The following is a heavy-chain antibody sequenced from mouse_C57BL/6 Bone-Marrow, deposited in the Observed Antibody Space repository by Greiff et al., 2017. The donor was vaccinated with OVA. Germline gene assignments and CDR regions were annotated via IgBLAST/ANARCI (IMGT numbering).Heavy chain of an antibody. Sequence: VMLVESGGDLVKPGGSLTLSCAASGFTFSSYGLSWVRQPPDKRLEWVATISSGGSYTYYPDSVKGRFTISRDNAKNTLYLQKSSLKSEDTVRYYCARHGDYGSFFDYWGQGTTLTVSS. CDR1: GFTFSSYG. J-gene: IGHJ2*01. D-gene: IGHD1-1*01. V-gene: IGHV5-6*01. CDR2: ISSGGSYT. CDR3: ARHGDYGSFFDY.